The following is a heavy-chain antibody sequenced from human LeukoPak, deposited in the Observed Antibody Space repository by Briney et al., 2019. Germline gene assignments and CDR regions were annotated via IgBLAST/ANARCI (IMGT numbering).Heavy chain of an antibody. Sequence: ASVKVSCKASGYTFTGYYMHWVRQAPGQGLEWMGWINPNSGGTNYAQKFQGRVTITADKSTSTAYMELSSLRSEDTAVYYCAVDFWSGSAGETFDYWVQGTLVTVSS. J-gene: IGHJ4*02. CDR3: AVDFWSGSAGETFDY. CDR1: GYTFTGYY. CDR2: INPNSGGT. D-gene: IGHD3-3*01. V-gene: IGHV1-2*02.